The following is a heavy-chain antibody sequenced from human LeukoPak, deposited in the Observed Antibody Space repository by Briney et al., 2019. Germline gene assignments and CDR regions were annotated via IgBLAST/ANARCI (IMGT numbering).Heavy chain of an antibody. D-gene: IGHD6-13*01. CDR1: GFTFSSYP. CDR3: AKYSRPSSRVFDY. J-gene: IGHJ4*02. Sequence: GGSLRLSCAGSGFTFSSYPMTWVRQAPGKGLDWVSTTDTSGSTDYADSVKGRFTISRNNSKNTLYLQMTSLRAEDTAVYFCAKYSRPSSRVFDYWGQGTLATVSP. CDR2: TDTSGST. V-gene: IGHV3-23*01.